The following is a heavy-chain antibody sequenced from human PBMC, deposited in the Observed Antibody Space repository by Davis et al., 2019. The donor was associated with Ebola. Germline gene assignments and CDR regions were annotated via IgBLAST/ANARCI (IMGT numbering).Heavy chain of an antibody. V-gene: IGHV3-30*18. CDR2: ISYDGSNK. CDR3: AKDRIAVDYYYYGMDV. CDR1: GFTFSGYG. Sequence: GESLKISCAASGFTFSGYGMHWVRQAPGKGLEWVAVISYDGSNKYYADSVKGRFTISRDNSKNTLYLQMNSLRAEDTAVYYCAKDRIAVDYYYYGMDVWGKGTTVTVSS. D-gene: IGHD6-19*01. J-gene: IGHJ6*04.